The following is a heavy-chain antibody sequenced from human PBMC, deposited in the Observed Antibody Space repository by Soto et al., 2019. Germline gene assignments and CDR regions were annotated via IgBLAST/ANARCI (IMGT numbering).Heavy chain of an antibody. J-gene: IGHJ4*02. Sequence: SQTLSLTCAISVDSVSSNSAAWNSISQSPSRGLEWLGRTYYRSKWYNDYAVSVKSRITINTATTQNQFSLQLTSVTAEATAVYYCARASSSQPNCFDYWGQGTLVTVSS. CDR1: VDSVSSNSAA. CDR3: ARASSSQPNCFDY. D-gene: IGHD6-13*01. CDR2: TYYRSKWYN. V-gene: IGHV6-1*01.